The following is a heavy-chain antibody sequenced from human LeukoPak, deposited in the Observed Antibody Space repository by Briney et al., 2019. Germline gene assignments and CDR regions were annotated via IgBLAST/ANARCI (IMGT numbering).Heavy chain of an antibody. V-gene: IGHV1-69*10. Sequence: SVKVSCKASGGTFSSYAISWVRQAPGQGLEWMGGIIPIRCIANYAQKFEGRVTITADKSTSTAYMELSSLRSEDPAVYYCARDRAYDILTGRDEPKPDKEYYYYYYGMDVWGQGTTVTVSS. J-gene: IGHJ6*02. CDR1: GGTFSSYA. CDR2: IIPIRCIA. D-gene: IGHD3-9*01. CDR3: ARDRAYDILTGRDEPKPDKEYYYYYYGMDV.